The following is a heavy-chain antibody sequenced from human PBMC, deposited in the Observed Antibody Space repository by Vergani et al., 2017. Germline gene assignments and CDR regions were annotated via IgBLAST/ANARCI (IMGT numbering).Heavy chain of an antibody. J-gene: IGHJ4*02. V-gene: IGHV4-61*02. Sequence: QVKLQESGPGLLTPSQNLSLTCTVSGESIRSGSHYWSWIRQPAGKGPEWIGHCHTGGSTDRNPSFQSLVSISVDTSKSQFSLKLTSVTVADTAVYYCARSRPYCTSGSCPAIWGQGTLVTVSS. D-gene: IGHD2-15*01. CDR3: ARSRPYCTSGSCPAI. CDR2: CHTGGST. CDR1: GESIRSGSHY.